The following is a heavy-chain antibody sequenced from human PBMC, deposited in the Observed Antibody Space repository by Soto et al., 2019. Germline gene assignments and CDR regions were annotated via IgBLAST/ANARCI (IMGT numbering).Heavy chain of an antibody. D-gene: IGHD3-3*01. CDR2: IYYSGST. CDR1: GGSISSSSYY. Sequence: QLQLQESGPGLVKPSETLSLTCTVSGGSISSSSYYWGWIRQPPGKGLEWIGSIYYSGSTYYNPSLKSRVTISVDTSKNQFSLKLSSVTAADTAVYYCARIRLRFLEWLSNLYFDYWGQGTLVTVSS. V-gene: IGHV4-39*01. J-gene: IGHJ4*02. CDR3: ARIRLRFLEWLSNLYFDY.